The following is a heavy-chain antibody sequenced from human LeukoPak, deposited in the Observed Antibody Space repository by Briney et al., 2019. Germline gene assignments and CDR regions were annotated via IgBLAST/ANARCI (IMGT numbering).Heavy chain of an antibody. CDR1: GYSISSGYY. CDR2: IYHSGST. V-gene: IGHV4-38-2*02. Sequence: SETLSLTCTVSGYSISSGYYWGWIRQPPGKGLEWIGSIYHSGSTYYNPSLKSRVTISVDTSRNHFSLRLNSVTAADTAVYYCAKPSKYYGSATDAFDFWGQGTMVTVSS. J-gene: IGHJ3*01. D-gene: IGHD3-10*01. CDR3: AKPSKYYGSATDAFDF.